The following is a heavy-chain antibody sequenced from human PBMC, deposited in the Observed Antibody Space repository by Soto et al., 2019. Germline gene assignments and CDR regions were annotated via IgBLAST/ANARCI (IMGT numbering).Heavy chain of an antibody. V-gene: IGHV4-30-4*01. D-gene: IGHD3-3*02. CDR2: IYYSGST. CDR3: ARDSPIFGVVTWFDP. CDR1: GGSISSGDYY. Sequence: SETLSLTCTVSGGSISSGDYYWSWIRQPPGKGLEWIGYIYYSGSTYYNPSLKSRVTISVDTSKNQFSLKLSSVTAADTAVYYCARDSPIFGVVTWFDPWGQGTLVTVSS. J-gene: IGHJ5*02.